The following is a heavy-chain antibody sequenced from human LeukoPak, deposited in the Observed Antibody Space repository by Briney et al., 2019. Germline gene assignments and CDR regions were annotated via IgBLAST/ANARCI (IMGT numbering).Heavy chain of an antibody. Sequence: GGSLRLSCVASGFAFSSYWMHWVRQAPGKGPVWVSRINRDGSSTGYADSVKGRFAISRDNAKNTLYLQMNSLRAEDTAVYYCARDNWAGYSSSWYPDAFDIWGQGTMVTVSS. CDR1: GFAFSSYW. D-gene: IGHD6-13*01. J-gene: IGHJ3*02. CDR2: INRDGSST. V-gene: IGHV3-74*01. CDR3: ARDNWAGYSSSWYPDAFDI.